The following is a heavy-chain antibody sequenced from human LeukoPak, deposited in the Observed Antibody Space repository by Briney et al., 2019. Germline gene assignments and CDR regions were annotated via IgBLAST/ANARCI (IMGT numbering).Heavy chain of an antibody. CDR1: GDSVSSNSTA. Sequence: SQTLSLTCAISGDSVSSNSTAWNWIRQSPSRGLEWLGRTYYRSKWYNDYAVSVKSRITINPDTSKNQFSLKLSSVTAADTAVYYCASYDTSLYYWGQGTLVTVSS. CDR3: ASYDTSLYY. D-gene: IGHD3-22*01. CDR2: TYYRSKWYN. J-gene: IGHJ4*02. V-gene: IGHV6-1*01.